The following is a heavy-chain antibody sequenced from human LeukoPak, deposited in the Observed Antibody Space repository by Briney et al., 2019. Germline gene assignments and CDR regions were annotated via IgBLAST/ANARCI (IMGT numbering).Heavy chain of an antibody. CDR1: GYTFTSYG. D-gene: IGHD3-9*01. V-gene: IGHV1-18*01. CDR3: AREPWYYDILTGSTGVWYFDY. CDR2: INAYNGNT. Sequence: ASVKVSCKASGYTFTSYGISWVRQAPGQGLEWMGWINAYNGNTNYAQKLQGRVTMTTDTSTSTAYMELRSLRSDDTAVYYCAREPWYYDILTGSTGVWYFDYWGQGTLVTVSS. J-gene: IGHJ4*02.